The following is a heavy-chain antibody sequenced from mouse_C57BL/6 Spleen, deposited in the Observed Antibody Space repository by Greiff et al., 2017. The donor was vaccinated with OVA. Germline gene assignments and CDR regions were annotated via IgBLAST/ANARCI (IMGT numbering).Heavy chain of an antibody. CDR1: GFTFSDYG. J-gene: IGHJ4*01. CDR3: APIYYGYDDYAMDY. CDR2: ISSGSSTL. D-gene: IGHD2-2*01. V-gene: IGHV5-17*01. Sequence: DVQLVESGGGLVKPGGSLKLSCAASGFTFSDYGMHWVRQAPEKGLEWVAYISSGSSTLYYAAPVTGRFTISKDNANNTLFLQMTSRRSEDTAMYYCAPIYYGYDDYAMDYWGQGTSVTVSS.